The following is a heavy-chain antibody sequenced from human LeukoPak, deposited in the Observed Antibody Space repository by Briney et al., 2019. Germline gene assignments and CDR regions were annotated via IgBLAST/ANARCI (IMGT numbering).Heavy chain of an antibody. CDR3: ANLELGD. CDR1: GFTFDDYA. CDR2: ISWNSGSI. J-gene: IGHJ4*02. V-gene: IGHV3-9*03. Sequence: GGSLRLSCAASGFTFDDYAVHWVRQAPGKGLEWVSGISWNSGSIGYADSVKGRFTISRDNAKNSLYLQMNSLRAEDMALYYCANLELGDWGQGTLVTVSS. D-gene: IGHD1-7*01.